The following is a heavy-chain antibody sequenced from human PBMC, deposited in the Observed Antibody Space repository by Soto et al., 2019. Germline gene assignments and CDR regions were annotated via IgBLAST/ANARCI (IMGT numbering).Heavy chain of an antibody. CDR1: GYTFTCYY. J-gene: IGHJ5*02. D-gene: IGHD6-13*01. V-gene: IGHV1-2*04. CDR3: AREVAAAGSGVGWFDP. Sequence: XSVKVSCKASGYTFTCYYMHWVRQAPGQGLEWMGWINPNGGGTNYAQKFQGWVTMTRDTSISTAYMELSRLRSDDTAVYYCAREVAAAGSGVGWFDPWGQGTLVTVSS. CDR2: INPNGGGT.